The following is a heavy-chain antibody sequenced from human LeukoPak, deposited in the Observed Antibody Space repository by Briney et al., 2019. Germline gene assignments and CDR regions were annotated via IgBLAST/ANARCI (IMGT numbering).Heavy chain of an antibody. V-gene: IGHV4-34*01. CDR2: INHSGST. D-gene: IGHD2-2*01. J-gene: IGHJ4*02. CDR3: ARGLNVDGPAAHPGD. CDR1: GGSFSGYY. Sequence: SSETLSLTCAVYGGSFSGYYWSWIRQPPGKGLEWIGEINHSGSTNYNPSRKSRVTISVDTSKNQFSLKLSSVTAADTAVYYCARGLNVDGPAAHPGDWGQGTLVTVSS.